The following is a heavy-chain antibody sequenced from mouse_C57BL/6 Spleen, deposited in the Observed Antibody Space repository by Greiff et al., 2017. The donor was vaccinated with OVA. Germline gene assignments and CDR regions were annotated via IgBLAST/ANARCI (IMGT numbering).Heavy chain of an antibody. Sequence: QVQLQQPGAELVKPGASVKLSCKASGYTFTSYWMHWVKQRPGRGLEWIGRIDPNSGGTKYNEKFKSKATLTVDKPSSTAYMQLSSLTSEESAVYYCAQVYDGYDGYAMDYWGQGTSVTVSS. CDR2: IDPNSGGT. D-gene: IGHD2-3*01. CDR3: AQVYDGYDGYAMDY. V-gene: IGHV1-72*01. J-gene: IGHJ4*01. CDR1: GYTFTSYW.